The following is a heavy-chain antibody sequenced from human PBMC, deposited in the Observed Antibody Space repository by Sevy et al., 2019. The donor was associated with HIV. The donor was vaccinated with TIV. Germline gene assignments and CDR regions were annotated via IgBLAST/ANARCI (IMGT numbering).Heavy chain of an antibody. CDR2: IWYGGNKA. D-gene: IGHD4-17*01. J-gene: IGHJ6*02. CDR3: ARDAYSDYDTYYYGMDV. CDR1: GFTFSEYG. V-gene: IGHV3-33*08. Sequence: GGSLRLSCAASGFTFSEYGMHWVRQAPGKGLEWVAVIWYGGNKAYYADSVQGRFTISGDNVKNTLYLQMNRLRLEDTAVYYCARDAYSDYDTYYYGMDVWGQGTTVTVSS.